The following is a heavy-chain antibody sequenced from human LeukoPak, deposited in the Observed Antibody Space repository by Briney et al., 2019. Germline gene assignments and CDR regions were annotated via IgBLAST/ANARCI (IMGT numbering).Heavy chain of an antibody. CDR3: ARITMPTGPFDY. CDR2: ISSNGSTI. V-gene: IGHV3-48*03. D-gene: IGHD3-10*01. J-gene: IGHJ4*02. Sequence: PGGSLRLSCSASGFPFSSYEMNWVRQAPGKGLELVSYISSNGSTIYYADSVKGRFTISIDKPKNSGYLQMNRLRAEDTAVYYCARITMPTGPFDYWGEGTLVTVS. CDR1: GFPFSSYE.